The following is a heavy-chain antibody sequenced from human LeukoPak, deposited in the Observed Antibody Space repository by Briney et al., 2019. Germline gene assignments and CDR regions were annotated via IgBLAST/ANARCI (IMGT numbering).Heavy chain of an antibody. V-gene: IGHV3-23*01. Sequence: GGSLRLSCAASGFTFSSYAMSWVRQAPGKGLEWVSAISGSGGSTYYADSVKGRFTISRDNSKNTLYLQMNSLRAEDTAVYYCAKDVEILTGYRPYYYYYGMDVWGQGTTVTVSS. CDR2: ISGSGGST. CDR3: AKDVEILTGYRPYYYYYGMDV. J-gene: IGHJ6*02. D-gene: IGHD3-9*01. CDR1: GFTFSSYA.